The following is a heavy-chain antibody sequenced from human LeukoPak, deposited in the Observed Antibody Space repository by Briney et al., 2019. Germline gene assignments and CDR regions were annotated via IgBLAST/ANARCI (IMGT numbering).Heavy chain of an antibody. CDR2: IRYDGSNK. D-gene: IGHD1-1*01. Sequence: GGSLRLSCAASGFTFSSYGMHWVRQAPGKGLEWVAFIRYDGSNKYYADSVKGRFTISRDNSKNTLYLQMNSLRAEDTAVYYCAKVGPDPVQLKLFDYWGQGTLVTVSS. CDR1: GFTFSSYG. V-gene: IGHV3-30*02. J-gene: IGHJ4*02. CDR3: AKVGPDPVQLKLFDY.